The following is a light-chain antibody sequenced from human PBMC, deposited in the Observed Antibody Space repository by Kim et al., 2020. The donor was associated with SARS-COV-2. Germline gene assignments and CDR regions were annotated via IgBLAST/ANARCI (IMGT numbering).Light chain of an antibody. CDR2: LNSDGNY. CDR3: QTWGPGIRV. Sequence: ASVNLTGTLSSVHSRYAIEWHQQQPAKGPRYLMKLNSDGNYIKGDGIPDRFSGSSSGAERYLSISSLQSEDEADYYCQTWGPGIRVFGGGTKLAVL. J-gene: IGLJ3*02. V-gene: IGLV4-69*01. CDR1: SVHSRYA.